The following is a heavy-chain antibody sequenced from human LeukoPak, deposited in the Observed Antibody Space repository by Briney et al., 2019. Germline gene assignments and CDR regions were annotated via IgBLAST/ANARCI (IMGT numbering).Heavy chain of an antibody. Sequence: SETLSLTCTVSGGSISSYYWSWIRQPPGKGLEWIGYIYYSGSTNYNPPLKSRVTISVDTSKNQFSLKLSSVTAADTAVYYCARDPTVTNSGFFDYWGQGTLVTVSS. D-gene: IGHD4-17*01. CDR1: GGSISSYY. CDR2: IYYSGST. V-gene: IGHV4-59*01. CDR3: ARDPTVTNSGFFDY. J-gene: IGHJ4*02.